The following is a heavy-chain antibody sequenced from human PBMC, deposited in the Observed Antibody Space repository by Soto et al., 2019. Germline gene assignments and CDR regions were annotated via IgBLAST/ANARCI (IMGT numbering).Heavy chain of an antibody. CDR3: ARITGTTGSIDY. J-gene: IGHJ4*02. D-gene: IGHD1-7*01. CDR1: GYTFTTYY. CDR2: IIPIFGTA. Sequence: SVKVSCKASGYTFTTYYIHWVRQAPGQGLEWMGGIIPIFGTANYAQKFQGRVTITADESTSTAYMELSSLRSEDTAVYYCARITGTTGSIDYWGQGTLVTVSS. V-gene: IGHV1-69*13.